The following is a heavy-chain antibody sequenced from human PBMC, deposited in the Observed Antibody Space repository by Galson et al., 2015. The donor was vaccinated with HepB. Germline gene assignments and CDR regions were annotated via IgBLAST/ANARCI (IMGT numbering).Heavy chain of an antibody. Sequence: SLRLSCAASGFTFSSYSMNWVRQAPGKGLEWVSSISSSSSYIYYADSVKSRFTISRDNAKNSLYLQMNSLRAEDTAVYYCARDSKVLVVVDYWGQGTLVTVSS. D-gene: IGHD3-22*01. V-gene: IGHV3-21*01. CDR3: ARDSKVLVVVDY. J-gene: IGHJ4*02. CDR2: ISSSSSYI. CDR1: GFTFSSYS.